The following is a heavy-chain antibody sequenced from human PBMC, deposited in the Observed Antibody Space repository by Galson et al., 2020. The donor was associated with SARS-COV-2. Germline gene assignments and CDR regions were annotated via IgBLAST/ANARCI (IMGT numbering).Heavy chain of an antibody. CDR3: ARDAESYYDILTGPQTHYYYYYMDV. D-gene: IGHD3-9*01. CDR1: GYTFTGSY. CDR2: INPNSGGT. V-gene: IGHV1-2*02. J-gene: IGHJ6*03. Sequence: APVHVSCKDSGYTFTGSYMHWVRQAPGQGLEWMGWINPNSGGTNYAQKFQGRVTMTRDTSISTAYMELSRLRSDDTAVYYCARDAESYYDILTGPQTHYYYYYMDVWDKGTTVTVSS.